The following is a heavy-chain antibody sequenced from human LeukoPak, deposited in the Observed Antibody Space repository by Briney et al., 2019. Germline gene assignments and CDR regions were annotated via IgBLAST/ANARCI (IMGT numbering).Heavy chain of an antibody. J-gene: IGHJ4*02. CDR2: IYTSGST. CDR3: VREAPPYSSSWYTTYYFDS. Sequence: SETLSLTCTVSGGSISSYYWSWIRQPAGKGLEWIGRIYTSGSTNYNPSLKSRATMSVATTRNQFSLKRSSVTAAETAVYYCVREAPPYSSSWYTTYYFDSWGQGTL. D-gene: IGHD6-13*01. V-gene: IGHV4-4*07. CDR1: GGSISSYY.